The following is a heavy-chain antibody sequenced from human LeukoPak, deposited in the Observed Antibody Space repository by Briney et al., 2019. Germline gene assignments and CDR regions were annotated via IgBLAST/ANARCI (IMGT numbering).Heavy chain of an antibody. CDR3: ASGAGSSWYPTAFDY. CDR2: IHPNTGGT. CDR1: GYTFTGHY. D-gene: IGHD6-13*01. Sequence: ASVKVSCKASGYTFTGHYIHWVRQAPGQGLEWMGWIHPNTGGTNYAQKLQGRVTMTTDTSTSTAYMELRSLRSDDTAVYYCASGAGSSWYPTAFDYWGQGTLVTVSS. V-gene: IGHV1-2*02. J-gene: IGHJ4*02.